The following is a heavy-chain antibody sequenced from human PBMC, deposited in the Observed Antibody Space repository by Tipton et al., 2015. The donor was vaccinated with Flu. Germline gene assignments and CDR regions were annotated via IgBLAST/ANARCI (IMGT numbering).Heavy chain of an antibody. J-gene: IGHJ5*02. CDR1: GGSFSGYY. D-gene: IGHD6-6*01. Sequence: TLSLTCAVYGGSFSGYYWSWIRQPPGKGLEWIGEINHSGSTNYNPSLKSRVTISVDTSKNQFSLKLSSVTAADPSVYYCASAPSGGSSIAARPNWFDPWGQGILVTVSS. V-gene: IGHV4-34*01. CDR2: INHSGST. CDR3: ASAPSGGSSIAARPNWFDP.